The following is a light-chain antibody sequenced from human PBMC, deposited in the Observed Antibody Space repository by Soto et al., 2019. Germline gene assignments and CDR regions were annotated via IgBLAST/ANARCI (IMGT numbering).Light chain of an antibody. CDR2: DAS. V-gene: IGKV1-5*01. CDR1: QRLTSW. Sequence: DIQMTQSPSTLSASVGDRVTITCRASQRLTSWLAWYQQRPGKAPQLLIFDASNLGSGVPSRFSGSGSGTEFTLTISNLQPEDFATYYCQQYDSYWSFGQGTKVDIK. CDR3: QQYDSYWS. J-gene: IGKJ1*01.